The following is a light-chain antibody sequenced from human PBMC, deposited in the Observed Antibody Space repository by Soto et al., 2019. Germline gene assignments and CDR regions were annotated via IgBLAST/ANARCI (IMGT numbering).Light chain of an antibody. V-gene: IGLV2-14*03. Sequence: SVLPQPASVSRSPGQSITISCAGTISDVGGYNYVSWYQQHPGKAPKLIIYDVSDRPSGVSNRFSGSRSGNKASLTISGLQAEDEAEYYCSSYTNSLVVFGTGTKVTV. CDR3: SSYTNSLVV. J-gene: IGLJ1*01. CDR2: DVS. CDR1: ISDVGGYNY.